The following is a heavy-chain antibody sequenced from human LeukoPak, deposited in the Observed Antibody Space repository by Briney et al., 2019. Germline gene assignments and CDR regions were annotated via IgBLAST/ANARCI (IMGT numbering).Heavy chain of an antibody. V-gene: IGHV4-30-2*01. J-gene: IGHJ4*02. CDR2: IHHSGST. D-gene: IGHD3-22*01. Sequence: PSETLSLTCTVSGGSISSGGYYWSWIRQPPGKGLEWIGYIHHSGSTYYNPSLKSRVTISVDRSKNQFSLKLSSVTAADTAVYYCARGPNYYDSSGYFDYWGQGTLVTVSS. CDR3: ARGPNYYDSSGYFDY. CDR1: GGSISSGGYY.